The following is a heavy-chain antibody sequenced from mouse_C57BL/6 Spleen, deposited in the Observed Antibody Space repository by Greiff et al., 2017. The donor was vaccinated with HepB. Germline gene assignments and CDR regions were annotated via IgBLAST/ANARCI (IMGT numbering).Heavy chain of an antibody. D-gene: IGHD1-1*01. CDR1: GYAFSSYW. CDR3: ARDYYGSSYGY. Sequence: VQLQQSGAELVKPGASVKISCKASGYAFSSYWMNWVKQRPGKGLEWIGQIYPGDGDTNYNGKFKGKATLTADKSSSTAYMQLSSLTSEDSAVYSCARDYYGSSYGYWGQGTTLTVSS. V-gene: IGHV1-80*01. J-gene: IGHJ2*01. CDR2: IYPGDGDT.